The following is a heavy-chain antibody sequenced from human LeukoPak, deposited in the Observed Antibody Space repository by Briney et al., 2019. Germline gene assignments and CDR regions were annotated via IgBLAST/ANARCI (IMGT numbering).Heavy chain of an antibody. CDR3: AKPYYYGSGSLSWFDP. CDR2: IKQDGSEK. D-gene: IGHD3-10*01. V-gene: IGHV3-7*01. Sequence: GGSLRLSCAASGFTFSSYWMSWVRQAPGKGLEWVANIKQDGSEKYYVDSVKGRFTISRDNAKNSLYLQMNSLRAEDTAVYYCAKPYYYGSGSLSWFDPWGQGTLVTVSS. J-gene: IGHJ5*02. CDR1: GFTFSSYW.